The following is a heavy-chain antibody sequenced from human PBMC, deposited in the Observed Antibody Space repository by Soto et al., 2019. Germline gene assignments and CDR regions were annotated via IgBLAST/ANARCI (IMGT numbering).Heavy chain of an antibody. Sequence: SETLSLTCTVSGGSISSGDYYWSWIRQPPGKGLEWIGYVYYSGSTNYNPSLKSRVTISVDTSKNQFSLKLSSVTAADTAVYYCARRYYDILTVTYYFDYWGQGTLVTVSS. J-gene: IGHJ4*02. V-gene: IGHV4-61*08. CDR3: ARRYYDILTVTYYFDY. CDR1: GGSISSGDYY. CDR2: VYYSGST. D-gene: IGHD3-9*01.